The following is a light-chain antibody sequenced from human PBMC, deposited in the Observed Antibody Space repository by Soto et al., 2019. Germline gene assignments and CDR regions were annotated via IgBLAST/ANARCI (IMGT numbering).Light chain of an antibody. V-gene: IGLV1-44*01. Sequence: QSALTQPPSASGTPGQRVTISCSGSSSNIGSDTVNWYQQLPGTAPKLLIHSNNQRPSGVPDRFSGSKSGTSASLAISGLQSEDEADYYCATWDDSLNGAVFGGGTQLTVL. CDR2: SNN. CDR3: ATWDDSLNGAV. J-gene: IGLJ7*01. CDR1: SSNIGSDT.